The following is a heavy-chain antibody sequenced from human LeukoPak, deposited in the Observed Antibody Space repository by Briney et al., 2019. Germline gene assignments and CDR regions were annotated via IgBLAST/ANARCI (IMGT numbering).Heavy chain of an antibody. V-gene: IGHV4-39*07. CDR3: AREVTTIGPNWFDP. Sequence: SETLSLTCTVSGGSISSSSYYWGWIRQPPGKGLEWTGSIYYSGSTYYNPSLKSRVTISVDTSKNQFSLKLSSVTAADTAVYYCAREVTTIGPNWFDPWGQGTLVTVSS. J-gene: IGHJ5*02. D-gene: IGHD5-12*01. CDR1: GGSISSSSYY. CDR2: IYYSGST.